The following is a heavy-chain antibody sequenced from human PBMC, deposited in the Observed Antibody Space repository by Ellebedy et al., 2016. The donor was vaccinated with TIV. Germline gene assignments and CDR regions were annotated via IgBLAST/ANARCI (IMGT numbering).Heavy chain of an antibody. J-gene: IGHJ5*02. CDR3: ARAGEYCSSTSCSPWTWFDP. V-gene: IGHV3-21*01. CDR2: ISSSSTYI. Sequence: GGSLRLSCAASGFTSGDYWMSWIRQAPGKGLEWVSCISSSSTYIHYADSVKGRFTISRDNAKNSLYLQMNSLRAEDTAVYYCARAGEYCSSTSCSPWTWFDPWGQGTLVTVSS. D-gene: IGHD2-2*01. CDR1: GFTSGDYW.